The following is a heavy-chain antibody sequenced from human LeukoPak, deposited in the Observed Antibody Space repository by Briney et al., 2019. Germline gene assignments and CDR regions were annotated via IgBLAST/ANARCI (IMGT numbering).Heavy chain of an antibody. J-gene: IGHJ3*02. CDR1: GFTVSSNY. V-gene: IGHV3-53*04. CDR2: IYSGGST. CDR3: ARGKYYDSSGYADAFDI. Sequence: QPGGSLRLSCAASGFTVSSNYMSWVRQAPGKGLEWVSVIYSGGSTYYADSVKGRFTISRHNSKNTLYLQVNSLRAEDTAVYYCARGKYYDSSGYADAFDIWGQGTMVTVSS. D-gene: IGHD3-22*01.